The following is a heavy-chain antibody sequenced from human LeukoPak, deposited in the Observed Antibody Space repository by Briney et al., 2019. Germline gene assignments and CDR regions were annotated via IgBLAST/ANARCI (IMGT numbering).Heavy chain of an antibody. CDR3: ATAPYCSGGSCYSGDLYFDY. V-gene: IGHV4-30-4*08. J-gene: IGHJ4*02. CDR1: GGSISSGDYY. D-gene: IGHD2-15*01. CDR2: IYYSGST. Sequence: SETLSLTCTVSGGSISSGDYYWSWIRQPPGKGLEWIGYIYYSGSTYYNPSLKSRVTISVDTSKNQFSLKLSSVTAADTAVYYCATAPYCSGGSCYSGDLYFDYWGQGTLVTVSS.